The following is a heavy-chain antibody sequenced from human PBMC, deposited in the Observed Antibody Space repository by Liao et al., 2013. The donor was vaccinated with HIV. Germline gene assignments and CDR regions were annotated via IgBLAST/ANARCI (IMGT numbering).Heavy chain of an antibody. Sequence: QVQLQESGPRLVKASQTLSLTCAVSGASISSGMYYWSWIRQPAGKGLEWIGEINHSGSTNYNPSLKSRVTISVDTSKNQFSLKLSSVTAADTAVYYCARSWQVVRGRFDYWGQGTLVTVSS. CDR3: ARSWQVVRGRFDY. D-gene: IGHD6-6*01. CDR1: GASISSGMYY. J-gene: IGHJ4*02. V-gene: IGHV4-61*02. CDR2: INHSGST.